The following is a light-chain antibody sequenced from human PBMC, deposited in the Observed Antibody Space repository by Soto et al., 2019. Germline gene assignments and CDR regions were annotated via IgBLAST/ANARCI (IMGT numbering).Light chain of an antibody. Sequence: QSALTQPASVSGSPGQSITISCTGTHSDVGSYNLVSWYQQHPGKAPKLIIYEDSKRPSGLSNRFSGSKSGYTASLTISGLEAEDEADYYCCSYAGSFSVIFGGGTKLTVL. J-gene: IGLJ2*01. CDR3: CSYAGSFSVI. CDR2: EDS. V-gene: IGLV2-23*01. CDR1: HSDVGSYNL.